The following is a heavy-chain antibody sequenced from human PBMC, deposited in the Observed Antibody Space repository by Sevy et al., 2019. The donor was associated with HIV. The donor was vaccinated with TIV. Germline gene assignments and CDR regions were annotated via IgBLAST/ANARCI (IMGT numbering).Heavy chain of an antibody. CDR2: IIPIFGTA. J-gene: IGHJ4*02. CDR1: GGTFSSYA. V-gene: IGHV1-69*13. CDR3: ASARPRYGDYAD. D-gene: IGHD4-17*01. Sequence: ASVKVSCKASGGTFSSYAISWVRQAPGQGLEWMGGIIPIFGTANYAQKFQGRVTITADESTSTAYMELSSLRSEDTAVYYWASARPRYGDYADWGQGTLVTVSS.